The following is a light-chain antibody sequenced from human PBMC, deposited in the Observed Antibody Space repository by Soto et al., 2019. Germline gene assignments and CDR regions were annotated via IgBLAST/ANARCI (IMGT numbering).Light chain of an antibody. Sequence: ELVLTQSPGTLSLSPGARATVSCRARQTISRNYLAWYQKKPGQAPRLLIYGASTRATGIPDRFTGSVCATEYILTITGLEPQDFSVYYGQQYGGSVPWTFGQGTKVDI. V-gene: IGKV3-20*01. CDR1: QTISRNY. CDR2: GAS. CDR3: QQYGGSVPWT. J-gene: IGKJ1*01.